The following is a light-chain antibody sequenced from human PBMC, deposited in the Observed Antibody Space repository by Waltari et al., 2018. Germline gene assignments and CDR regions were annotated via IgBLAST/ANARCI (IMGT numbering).Light chain of an antibody. J-gene: IGKJ1*01. Sequence: EIVLTQSPGTLSLSPGERATLSCRASQSVSTYLAWYQQKPGQAPRLLIYHASTRATGIPDRFSGSGSGTDFSLTISRLEPEGVAVYHCQHYLRLPATFGQGTKVEIK. CDR1: QSVSTY. V-gene: IGKV3-20*01. CDR3: QHYLRLPAT. CDR2: HAS.